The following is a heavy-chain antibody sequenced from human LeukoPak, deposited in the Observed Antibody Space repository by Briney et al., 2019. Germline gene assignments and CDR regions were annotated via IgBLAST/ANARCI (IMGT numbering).Heavy chain of an antibody. D-gene: IGHD6-13*01. V-gene: IGHV1-69*10. J-gene: IGHJ1*01. CDR2: IIPILGIA. CDR1: GGTFSSYT. Sequence: SVKVSCKASGGTFSSYTISWVRQAPGQGLEWMGRIIPILGIANYAQKFQGRVTITADKSTSTAYVELSSLKSENTAVYYGARDPSDSSSWIKGYFQHWGQGTLVTVSS. CDR3: ARDPSDSSSWIKGYFQH.